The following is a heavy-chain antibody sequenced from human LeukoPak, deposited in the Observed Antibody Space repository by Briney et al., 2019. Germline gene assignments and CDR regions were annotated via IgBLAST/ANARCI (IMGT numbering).Heavy chain of an antibody. CDR1: GFNFNCY. Sequence: GESLRLSCAASGFNFNCYMGWVRQAPEDGLEWVAIINRDETDIYYVDSVKGRFTISRDNAKSSLFLEMNSLRVEDTGVYYCARGDGRGRSDGATWGPGTLVTVSS. CDR2: INRDETDI. CDR3: ARGDGRGRSDGAT. V-gene: IGHV3-7*01. J-gene: IGHJ1*01. D-gene: IGHD6-19*01.